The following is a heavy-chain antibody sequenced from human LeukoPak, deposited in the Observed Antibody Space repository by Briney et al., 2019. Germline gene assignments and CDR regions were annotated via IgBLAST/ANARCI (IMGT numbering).Heavy chain of an antibody. CDR1: GFTFSIYW. J-gene: IGHJ4*02. D-gene: IGHD3-10*01. V-gene: IGHV3-7*01. CDR3: ARYGSGKYSLFGY. Sequence: GGSLRLSCAASGFTFSIYWMSWVRQAPGKGLEWVANIKQDGSEKYYVDSVKGRFTISRDNAKNSLYLQMNSLRAEDTAVYYCARYGSGKYSLFGYWGQGTLVTVSS. CDR2: IKQDGSEK.